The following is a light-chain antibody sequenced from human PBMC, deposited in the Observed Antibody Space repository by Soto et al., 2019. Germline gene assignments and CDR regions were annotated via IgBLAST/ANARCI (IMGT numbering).Light chain of an antibody. CDR1: SSDVGGYNY. J-gene: IGLJ2*01. CDR3: TSYAGSNNFVV. CDR2: EVS. Sequence: QSALTQPPSASGSPGQSVTLSCTGTSSDVGGYNYVSWYQQHPGKAPKLMIYEVSKRPSGVTDRFSGSKSGNTASLTVSGLQAEDEADYYCTSYAGSNNFVVFGGGTKLTVL. V-gene: IGLV2-8*01.